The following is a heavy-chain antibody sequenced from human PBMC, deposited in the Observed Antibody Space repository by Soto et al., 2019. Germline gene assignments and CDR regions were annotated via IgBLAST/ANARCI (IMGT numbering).Heavy chain of an antibody. CDR2: IYYSGST. CDR1: VGSISSGGYY. Sequence: QVQLQESGPGLVKPSQTLSLTCTVSVGSISSGGYYWSWIRQHPGKGLEWIGYIYYSGSTYYKPSLKSRVTISLDKPKNQFSLKLSSVTAADTAVYYCARAGGQWLVPRGYFDYWGQGTLVTVSS. J-gene: IGHJ4*02. V-gene: IGHV4-31*03. D-gene: IGHD6-19*01. CDR3: ARAGGQWLVPRGYFDY.